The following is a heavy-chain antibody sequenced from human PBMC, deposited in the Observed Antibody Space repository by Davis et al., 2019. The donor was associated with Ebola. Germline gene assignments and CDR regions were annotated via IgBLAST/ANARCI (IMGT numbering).Heavy chain of an antibody. J-gene: IGHJ4*02. CDR3: ARLYGSEAGDY. CDR1: GFTFSSYS. D-gene: IGHD3-10*01. CDR2: ISSSSSYI. V-gene: IGHV3-21*01. Sequence: GESLKISCAASGFTFSSYSMNWVRQAPGKGLEWVSSISSSSSYIYYADSVKGRFTISRDNAKNSLYLQMNSLRAEDTAVYYCARLYGSEAGDYWGQGTLVTVSS.